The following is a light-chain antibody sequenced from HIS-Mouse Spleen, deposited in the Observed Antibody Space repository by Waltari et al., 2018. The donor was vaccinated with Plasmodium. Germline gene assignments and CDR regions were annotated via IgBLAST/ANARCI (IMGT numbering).Light chain of an antibody. CDR1: SRDVGSYNL. J-gene: IGLJ3*02. CDR2: EGS. CDR3: CSYAGSSTNWV. V-gene: IGLV2-23*01. Sequence: QSALTQPASVSGSPGQSITISCTGTSRDVGSYNLVSWYQQHPGKAPKLMIYEGSKRPSGVSNRVSGSKSGNTASLTISGLQAEDEADYYCCSYAGSSTNWVFGGGTKLTVL.